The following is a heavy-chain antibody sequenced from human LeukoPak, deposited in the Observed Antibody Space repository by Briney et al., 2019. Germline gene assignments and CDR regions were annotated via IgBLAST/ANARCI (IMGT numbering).Heavy chain of an antibody. V-gene: IGHV3-11*04. J-gene: IGHJ3*02. CDR1: GFTFSDYY. Sequence: GGSLRLSCAASGFTFSDYYMSWIRQAPGKGLEWVSYISSSGSTIYYADSVKGRFTISRDNAKNSLYLQMNSLRDEDTAVYYCARRVIADRSAFDIWGQGTMVTVSS. CDR3: ARRVIADRSAFDI. D-gene: IGHD2-21*01. CDR2: ISSSGSTI.